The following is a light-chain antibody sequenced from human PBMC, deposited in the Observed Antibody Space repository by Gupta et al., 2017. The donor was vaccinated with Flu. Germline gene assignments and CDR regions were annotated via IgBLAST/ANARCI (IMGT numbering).Light chain of an antibody. Sequence: SVIISCTGTSSDVGGYNYASWYQQHPGEAPKLMIYDVSKRPSGVANRFSGSKSGNTASLSISGRQAEEEADYYCSSYAGSDTVVFGGGTKLTVL. V-gene: IGLV2-11*03. CDR2: DVS. CDR1: SSDVGGYNY. CDR3: SSYAGSDTVV. J-gene: IGLJ2*01.